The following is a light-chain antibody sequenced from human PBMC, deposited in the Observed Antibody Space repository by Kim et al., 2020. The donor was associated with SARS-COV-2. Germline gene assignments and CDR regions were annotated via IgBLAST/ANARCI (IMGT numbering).Light chain of an antibody. CDR2: DAS. Sequence: ASVGDRVTITCQESQDIRIYLNWYQQKPGKAPKLLMYDASKMETGVPSRFSGSGSGTDFTFTISSLQPEDIATYYCQQYNNLPLTFGGGTKVDIK. J-gene: IGKJ4*01. V-gene: IGKV1-33*01. CDR3: QQYNNLPLT. CDR1: QDIRIY.